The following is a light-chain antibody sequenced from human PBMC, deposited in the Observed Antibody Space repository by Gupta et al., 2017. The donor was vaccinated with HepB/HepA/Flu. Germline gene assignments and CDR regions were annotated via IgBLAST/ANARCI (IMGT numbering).Light chain of an antibody. CDR2: DAS. J-gene: IGKJ4*01. CDR3: QQRSNWPPLT. V-gene: IGKV3-11*01. CDR1: QSVSSY. Sequence: EIVLTQSPATLSLSPGERATLSCRASQSVSSYLAWYQQKPGQAPRLLIYDASNRATGIPARFSGSWSGTDVTLTISSLEPEDFAVYYCQQRSNWPPLTFGGGTKVEIK.